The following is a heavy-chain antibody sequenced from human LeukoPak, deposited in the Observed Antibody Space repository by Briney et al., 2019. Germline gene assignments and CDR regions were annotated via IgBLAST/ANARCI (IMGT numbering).Heavy chain of an antibody. V-gene: IGHV3-21*01. CDR1: GFSFISYS. Sequence: GGSLRLSCAASGFSFISYSMNWVRQAPGKGLEWVSSISSSSDYIYHADSVKGRFTISRDNPKKSLYLQMNSLKAEDTAVYYCARGATTTRFGRFDPWGQGTLVTVSS. J-gene: IGHJ5*02. CDR3: ARGATTTRFGRFDP. D-gene: IGHD4-17*01. CDR2: ISSSSDYI.